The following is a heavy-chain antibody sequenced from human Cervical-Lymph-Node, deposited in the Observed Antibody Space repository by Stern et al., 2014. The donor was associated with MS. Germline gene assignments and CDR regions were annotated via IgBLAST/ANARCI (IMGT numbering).Heavy chain of an antibody. J-gene: IGHJ6*02. Sequence: EVQLGESGGGLVQPGRSLRISCEASGFTLDDYAMHWVRQGPGKGLEWVSGISWNSGKIGYADSVKGRFTISRDNAKNSLYLQMNSLRAEDTALYYCAKPLYHSYGMDVWGQGTTVTVSS. CDR1: GFTLDDYA. CDR3: AKPLYHSYGMDV. D-gene: IGHD3-16*01. CDR2: ISWNSGKI. V-gene: IGHV3-9*01.